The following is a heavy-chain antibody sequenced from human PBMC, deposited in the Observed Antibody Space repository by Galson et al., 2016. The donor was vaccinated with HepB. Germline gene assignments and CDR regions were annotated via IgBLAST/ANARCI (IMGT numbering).Heavy chain of an antibody. CDR2: IRASDGST. J-gene: IGHJ5*02. V-gene: IGHV3-23*01. Sequence: LRLSCAASQFTFSKYAMSWFRQAPGKGLEWVSTIRASDGSTYYADSVKGRFTISRDNSKNTLYLQMNSLRAEDTGVYYCARDGYSSSLDASWGQGTLVTVSS. CDR1: QFTFSKYA. CDR3: ARDGYSSSLDAS. D-gene: IGHD6-13*01.